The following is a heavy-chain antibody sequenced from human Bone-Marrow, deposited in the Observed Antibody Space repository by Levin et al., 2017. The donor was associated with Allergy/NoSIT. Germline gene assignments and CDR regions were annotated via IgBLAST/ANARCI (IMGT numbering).Heavy chain of an antibody. CDR3: SGGCSSTSCQGIYYYYGMDV. D-gene: IGHD2-2*01. V-gene: IGHV3-7*01. CDR1: GFTFSSYW. Sequence: PSQTLSLTCAASGFTFSSYWMSWVRQAPGKGLEWVANIKQDGSEKYYVDSVKGRFTISRDNAKNSLYLQMNSLRAEDTAVYYCSGGCSSTSCQGIYYYYGMDVWGQGTTVTVSS. CDR2: IKQDGSEK. J-gene: IGHJ6*02.